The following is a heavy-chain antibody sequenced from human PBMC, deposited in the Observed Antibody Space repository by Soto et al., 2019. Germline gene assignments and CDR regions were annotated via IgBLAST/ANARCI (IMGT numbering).Heavy chain of an antibody. CDR2: INPNSGGT. J-gene: IGHJ6*02. CDR1: GYTFTGYY. D-gene: IGHD5-12*01. CDR3: AREMPRDGYIHYYYYYGMDV. V-gene: IGHV1-2*04. Sequence: GASVKVSCKASGYTFTGYYMHWVRQAPGQGLEWMGWINPNSGGTNYAQKFQGWVTMTRDTSISTAYMELSRLRSDDTAVYYCAREMPRDGYIHYYYYYGMDVWGQGTTVTVSS.